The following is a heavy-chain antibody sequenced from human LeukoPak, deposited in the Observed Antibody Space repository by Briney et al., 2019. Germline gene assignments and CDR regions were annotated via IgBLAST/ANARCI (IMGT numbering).Heavy chain of an antibody. CDR2: ISYDGSHK. CDR1: GFTFSDYG. V-gene: IGHV3-30*18. J-gene: IGHJ4*02. D-gene: IGHD2-2*01. CDR3: AKGLPDIVVVPATDY. Sequence: GGSLRLSCAASGFTFSDYGMHWVRQAPGKGLEWVALISYDGSHKDYTDSVKGRFTISRDNSKNTLYLQMNSLRAEDTAVYYCAKGLPDIVVVPATDYWGQGTLVTVSS.